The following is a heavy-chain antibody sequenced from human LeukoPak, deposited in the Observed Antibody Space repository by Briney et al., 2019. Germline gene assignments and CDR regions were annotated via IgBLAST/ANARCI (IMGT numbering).Heavy chain of an antibody. D-gene: IGHD3-16*01. CDR2: ISAYNGNT. J-gene: IGHJ4*02. Sequence: GASVKVSFKASGYTFISYAISWVRQAPGQGLEWMGWISAYNGNTDYAQKVQGRITLTTDTSTTTAYMDLRGLRSDDTAVYYCARGEDFDYWGQGTLVTVSS. CDR3: ARGEDFDY. V-gene: IGHV1-18*01. CDR1: GYTFISYA.